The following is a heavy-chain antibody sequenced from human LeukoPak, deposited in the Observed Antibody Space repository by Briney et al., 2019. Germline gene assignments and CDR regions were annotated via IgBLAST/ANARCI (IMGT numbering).Heavy chain of an antibody. CDR2: IIPIFGTA. CDR1: GRTFSSYA. Sequence: ASVKVSCKASGRTFSSYAISWVRQAPGQGLEWMGGIIPIFGTANYAQKFQGRVTITTDESTSTAYMELSSLRSEDTAVYYCARSDVIDSSCYYSWGQGTLVTVSS. D-gene: IGHD3-22*01. V-gene: IGHV1-69*05. J-gene: IGHJ4*02. CDR3: ARSDVIDSSCYYS.